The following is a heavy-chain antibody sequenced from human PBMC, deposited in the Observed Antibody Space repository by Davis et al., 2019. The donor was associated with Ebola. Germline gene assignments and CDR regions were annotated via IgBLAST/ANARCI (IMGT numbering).Heavy chain of an antibody. CDR1: GFSFRTYG. CDR2: IWYDGSRE. CDR3: ARALGGNAVNYGMDV. Sequence: GESLKISCVASGFSFRTYGMHWVRQAPGRGLEWVAFIWYDGSREVYADSVKGRFTISRDTPKNMVFLQMNSLRDDDTAVYYCARALGGNAVNYGMDVWGQGTTVTVSS. D-gene: IGHD4-23*01. J-gene: IGHJ6*02. V-gene: IGHV3-33*01.